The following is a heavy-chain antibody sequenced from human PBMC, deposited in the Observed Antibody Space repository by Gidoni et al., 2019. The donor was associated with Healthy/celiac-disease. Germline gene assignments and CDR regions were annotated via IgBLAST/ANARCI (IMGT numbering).Heavy chain of an antibody. CDR1: VGTSSSYA. Sequence: QVQLVQSGAELKTPGSSVKVSCKASVGTSSSYAISWVRQAPGQGLDWMGGIIPIFGTANYAQKFQGRVTITADESTSTAYMELSSLRSEDTAVYYCASQSTVAGRGFGLDYWGQGALVTVSS. V-gene: IGHV1-69*01. D-gene: IGHD6-19*01. CDR3: ASQSTVAGRGFGLDY. CDR2: IIPIFGTA. J-gene: IGHJ4*02.